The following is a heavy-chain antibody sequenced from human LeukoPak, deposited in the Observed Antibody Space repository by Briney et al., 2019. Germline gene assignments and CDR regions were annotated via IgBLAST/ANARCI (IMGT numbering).Heavy chain of an antibody. CDR2: ISGSGGST. D-gene: IGHD2-2*01. J-gene: IGHJ4*02. Sequence: PGGSLRLSCAASGFTFSSYAMSWVRQAPGKGLEWVSAISGSGGSTYYADSVKGRFTISRDNSKNTLYLQMNSLRAEDTAVYYCAKWKNVVVPAALRRGYFDYWGQGALVTVSS. CDR3: AKWKNVVVPAALRRGYFDY. CDR1: GFTFSSYA. V-gene: IGHV3-23*01.